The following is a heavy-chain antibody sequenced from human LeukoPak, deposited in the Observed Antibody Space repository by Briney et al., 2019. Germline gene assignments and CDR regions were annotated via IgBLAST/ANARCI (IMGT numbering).Heavy chain of an antibody. CDR3: ARTKYSSSSYYFDY. CDR2: IYSGGST. J-gene: IGHJ4*02. Sequence: GSLRLSCAASGFTVSSNYMSWVRQAPGKGLEWVSVIYSGGSTYYAGSVKGRFTISRDNSKNTLYLQMNSLRAEDTAVYYCARTKYSSSSYYFDYWGQGTLVTVSS. CDR1: GFTVSSNY. D-gene: IGHD6-6*01. V-gene: IGHV3-66*02.